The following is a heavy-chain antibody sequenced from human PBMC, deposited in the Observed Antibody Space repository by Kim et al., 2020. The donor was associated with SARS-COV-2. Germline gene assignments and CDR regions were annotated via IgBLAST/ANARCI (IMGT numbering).Heavy chain of an antibody. V-gene: IGHV1-24*01. Sequence: ASVKVSCNVSGYTLTELSMHWVRQAPGKGLEWMGGFDPEDGETIYAQKFQGRVTMTEDTSTDTAYMELSSLRSEDTAVYYCATGAAAGKSNWFDPWGQGTLVTVSS. J-gene: IGHJ5*02. D-gene: IGHD6-13*01. CDR3: ATGAAAGKSNWFDP. CDR1: GYTLTELS. CDR2: FDPEDGET.